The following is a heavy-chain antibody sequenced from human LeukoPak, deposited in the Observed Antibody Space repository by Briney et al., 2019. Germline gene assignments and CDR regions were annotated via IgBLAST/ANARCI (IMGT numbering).Heavy chain of an antibody. CDR3: AKGGSYYYYYMDV. V-gene: IGHV3-20*04. CDR1: GFTFDDYG. D-gene: IGHD3-10*01. Sequence: GGSLRLSCAASGFTFDDYGMSWVRQAPGKGLEWVSGINWNGGSTGYADSVKGRFTISRDNSKNTLYLQMNSLRAEDTAVYYCAKGGSYYYYYMDVWGKGTTVTISS. J-gene: IGHJ6*03. CDR2: INWNGGST.